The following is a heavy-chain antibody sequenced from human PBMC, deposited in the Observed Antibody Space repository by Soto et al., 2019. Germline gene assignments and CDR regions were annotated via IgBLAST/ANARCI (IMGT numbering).Heavy chain of an antibody. Sequence: SETLSLTCTVSGGSISSYYWSWIRQPAGKGLEWIGRIYTSGSTNYNPSLKSRVTMSVDTSKNQFSLKLSSVTAADTAVYYCARDSRPDYVDRLRYYYYYGMDVWGQGTTVTVSS. V-gene: IGHV4-4*07. CDR1: GGSISSYY. CDR2: IYTSGST. CDR3: ARDSRPDYVDRLRYYYYYGMDV. J-gene: IGHJ6*02. D-gene: IGHD4-17*01.